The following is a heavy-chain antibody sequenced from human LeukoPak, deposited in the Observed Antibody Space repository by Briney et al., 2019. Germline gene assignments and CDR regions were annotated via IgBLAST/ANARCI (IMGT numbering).Heavy chain of an antibody. J-gene: IGHJ4*02. CDR1: GGSISSYY. D-gene: IGHD3-10*01. CDR3: ARSDRYYYGSGSYRFDY. CDR2: VYTSGST. V-gene: IGHV4-4*07. Sequence: PSETLSLTCTVSGGSISSYYWSWIRQPAGKGLEWIGRVYTSGSTNYNPSLKSRVTMSVDTSKNQFSLKLSSVTAADTAVYYCARSDRYYYGSGSYRFDYWGQGTLVTVSS.